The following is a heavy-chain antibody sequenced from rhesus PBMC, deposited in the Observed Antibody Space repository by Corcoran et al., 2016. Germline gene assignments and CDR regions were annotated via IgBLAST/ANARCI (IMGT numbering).Heavy chain of an antibody. CDR2: INSGWRST. CDR1: GFTFSSYW. J-gene: IGHJ6*01. V-gene: IGHV3S42*01. D-gene: IGHD6-13*01. CDR3: AKEYSSWSGDGLDS. Sequence: EVQLVESGGGLAKPGGSLSLSCAASGFTFSSYWMNWVRQPPGNGLEWISAINSGWRSTDYADSVKGRFTISRDNSKNTLSLQMNSLRAEDTAVYYCAKEYSSWSGDGLDSWGQGVVVTVSS.